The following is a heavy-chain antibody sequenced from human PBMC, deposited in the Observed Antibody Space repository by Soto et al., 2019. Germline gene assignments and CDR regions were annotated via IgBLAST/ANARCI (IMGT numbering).Heavy chain of an antibody. CDR2: INPSGGST. D-gene: IGHD3-10*01. CDR1: GYTFTSYY. Sequence: GASVKVSCKASGYTFTSYYMHWVRRAPGQGLEWMGIINPSGGSTSYAQKFQGRVTMTRDTSTSTVYMELSSLRSEDTAVYYCARSYEWFGEGGFYYYYYGMDVWGQGTTVTVSS. CDR3: ARSYEWFGEGGFYYYYYGMDV. V-gene: IGHV1-46*01. J-gene: IGHJ6*02.